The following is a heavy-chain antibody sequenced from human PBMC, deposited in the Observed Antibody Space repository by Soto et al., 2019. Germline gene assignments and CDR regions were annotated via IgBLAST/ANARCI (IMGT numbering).Heavy chain of an antibody. J-gene: IGHJ6*04. CDR2: IYYTGST. CDR1: GGSISSYY. V-gene: IGHV4-59*01. D-gene: IGHD2-21*01. Sequence: QVQLQESGPGLVKPSETLSLTCTVSGGSISSYYWSWIRQPPGKGLEWIGYIYYTGSTNYNPSLECRVTISLDTSKNQFSLNLRSVTAADTAVYYCARDLISIPGDVWGKGTTVTVSS. CDR3: ARDLISIPGDV.